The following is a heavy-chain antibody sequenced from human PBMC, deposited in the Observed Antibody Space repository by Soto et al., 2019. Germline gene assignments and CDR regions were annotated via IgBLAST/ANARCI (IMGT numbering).Heavy chain of an antibody. CDR1: GFTSSRYA. D-gene: IGHD3-22*01. J-gene: IGHJ4*02. Sequence: GWALRLSCAASGFTSSRYAMHWVRQAPGKGLEWVAVISYDGSNKYYADSVKGRFTISRDNSKNTLYLQMNSLRAEDTAVYYCARDLDYYDSSGYYDYWGQGTLVPASS. V-gene: IGHV3-30-3*01. CDR3: ARDLDYYDSSGYYDY. CDR2: ISYDGSNK.